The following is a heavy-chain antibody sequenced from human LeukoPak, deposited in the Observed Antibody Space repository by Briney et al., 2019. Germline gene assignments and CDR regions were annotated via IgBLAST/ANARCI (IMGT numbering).Heavy chain of an antibody. Sequence: SETLSLTYTVSGGSISSHYWSWIRQPPGKGLEWIGYIYYSGSTNYNPSLKSRVTISVDTSKNQFSLKLSSVTAADTAVYYCARGVVVPAAGYWYYFDYWGQGTLVTVSS. CDR3: ARGVVVPAAGYWYYFDY. V-gene: IGHV4-59*11. CDR1: GGSISSHY. CDR2: IYYSGST. D-gene: IGHD2-2*01. J-gene: IGHJ4*02.